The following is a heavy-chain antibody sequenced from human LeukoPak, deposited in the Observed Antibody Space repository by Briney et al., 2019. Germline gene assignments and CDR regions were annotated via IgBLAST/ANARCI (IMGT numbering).Heavy chain of an antibody. D-gene: IGHD3-9*01. CDR2: IYSGGST. J-gene: IGHJ4*02. V-gene: IGHV3-66*01. Sequence: PGGSLRLSCAVSGFTVSSNYMSWVRQAPGKGLEWVSVIYSGGSTYYADSVKGRFTISRDNSKNTLYLQMNSLRAEDTAVYYCARAYYDILTGYYIQYYFDYWGQGTLVTVSS. CDR1: GFTVSSNY. CDR3: ARAYYDILTGYYIQYYFDY.